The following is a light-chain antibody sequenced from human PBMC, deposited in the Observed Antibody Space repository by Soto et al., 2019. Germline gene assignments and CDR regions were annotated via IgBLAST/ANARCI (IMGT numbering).Light chain of an antibody. V-gene: IGLV2-14*03. CDR3: SSYTTGNTNV. CDR1: SSNIGGYNY. Sequence: QSALTQPASVSVSPGQSISISCTGTSSNIGGYNYVSWYQQHPGKAPKLMIYDVTNRPSGVSNRFSGSKSGNTASLTISGLQPEDEADYYCSSYTTGNTNVFGTGTKVTVL. J-gene: IGLJ1*01. CDR2: DVT.